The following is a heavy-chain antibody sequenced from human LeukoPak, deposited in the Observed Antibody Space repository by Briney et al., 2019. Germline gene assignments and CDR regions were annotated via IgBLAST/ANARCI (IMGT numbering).Heavy chain of an antibody. CDR3: ARAPSEVGGYYPEYFRH. CDR2: IKSDGKT. V-gene: IGHV3-74*01. D-gene: IGHD3-22*01. Sequence: GGSLRLSCEASAFTFSRYWMHWVRQAPGKGLVWVTRIKSDGKTNYADSVKGRFTISRYNAKHTVSLQMDSLRAEDTGVYYCARAPSEVGGYYPEYFRHWGQGTLVTVSS. CDR1: AFTFSRYW. J-gene: IGHJ1*01.